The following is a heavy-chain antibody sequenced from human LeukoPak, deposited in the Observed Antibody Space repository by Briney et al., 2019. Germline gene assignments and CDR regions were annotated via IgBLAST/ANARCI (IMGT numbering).Heavy chain of an antibody. CDR2: INDRGQT. D-gene: IGHD4-23*01. Sequence: SETLSLTCAAHGGSFSGYHWNWIRQSPGKGLEWIGEINDRGQTNYNPSLQSRVTISVDTSKKQFSLNLNSVTAADTAVYYCARDPTTVVTTPYYFDFWGQGTMVTVSS. CDR1: GGSFSGYH. CDR3: ARDPTTVVTTPYYFDF. V-gene: IGHV4-34*01. J-gene: IGHJ4*02.